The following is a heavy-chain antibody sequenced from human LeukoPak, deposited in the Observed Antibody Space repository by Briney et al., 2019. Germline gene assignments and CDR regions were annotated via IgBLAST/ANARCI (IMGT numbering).Heavy chain of an antibody. CDR1: GGSISSYY. Sequence: SETLSLTCTVSGGSISSYYWSWIRQPPGKGLEWIGYVYYSGSTNYNPSLKSRVTISVDTSKNQFSLKLSSVTAADTAVYYCARGFAFDIWGQGTMVTVSS. CDR3: ARGFAFDI. J-gene: IGHJ3*02. CDR2: VYYSGST. V-gene: IGHV4-59*01.